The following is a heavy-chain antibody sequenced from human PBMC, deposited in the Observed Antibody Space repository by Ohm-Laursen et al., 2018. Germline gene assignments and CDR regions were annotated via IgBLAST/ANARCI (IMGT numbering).Heavy chain of an antibody. Sequence: SVKVSCKASGYTFTSYYMHWVRQAPGQGLEWMGIINPSGGSTSYAQKFQGRVTMTRDTSTSTVYMELSSLRSEDTAVYYCARDWAYYDSSGYYTGYFDYWGQGTLVTVSS. J-gene: IGHJ4*02. CDR3: ARDWAYYDSSGYYTGYFDY. CDR2: INPSGGST. V-gene: IGHV1-46*01. CDR1: GYTFTSYY. D-gene: IGHD3-22*01.